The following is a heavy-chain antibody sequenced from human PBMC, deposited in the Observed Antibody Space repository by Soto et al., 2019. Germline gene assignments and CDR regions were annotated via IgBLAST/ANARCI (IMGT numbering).Heavy chain of an antibody. J-gene: IGHJ4*02. Sequence: GGSLRLSCAASGFTFSSYAMHWVRRAPGKGLEWVAVISYDGSNKYYADSVKGRFTISRDNSKNTLYLQMNSLRAEDTAVYYCARDNCSGGSCFYYFDYWGQGTLVTVSS. CDR3: ARDNCSGGSCFYYFDY. V-gene: IGHV3-30-3*01. D-gene: IGHD2-15*01. CDR1: GFTFSSYA. CDR2: ISYDGSNK.